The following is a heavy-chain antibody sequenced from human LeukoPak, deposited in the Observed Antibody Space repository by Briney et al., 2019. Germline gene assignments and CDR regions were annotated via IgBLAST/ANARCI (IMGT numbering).Heavy chain of an antibody. Sequence: GGSLGLSCAASGFIFGDYGMSWVRQAPEKGLEWVSGINWNGVSTHYADSVRGRFTISRDNTKNSLYLQMDSLRVEDTALYYCVRAKSVVGVNWPDYWGQGTLVTVSS. V-gene: IGHV3-20*04. CDR3: VRAKSVVGVNWPDY. D-gene: IGHD1-26*01. CDR2: INWNGVST. J-gene: IGHJ4*02. CDR1: GFIFGDYG.